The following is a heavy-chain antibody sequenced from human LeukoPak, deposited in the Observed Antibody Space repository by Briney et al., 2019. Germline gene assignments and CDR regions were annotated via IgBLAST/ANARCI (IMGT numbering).Heavy chain of an antibody. D-gene: IGHD2-2*01. CDR1: GYTFTGYY. V-gene: IGHV1-46*01. J-gene: IGHJ4*02. CDR3: ARMGEIVVVPAATSSFDY. Sequence: ASVKVSCKASGYTFTGYYMHCLRQAPGQGLDWMGIINPSGGSTSYAQKFQGRVTMTRDTSTSTVHMELSSLRSEDTAVYYCARMGEIVVVPAATSSFDYWGQGTLVTVSS. CDR2: INPSGGST.